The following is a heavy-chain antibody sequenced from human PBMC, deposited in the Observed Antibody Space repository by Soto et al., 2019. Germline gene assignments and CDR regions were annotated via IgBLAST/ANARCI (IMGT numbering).Heavy chain of an antibody. D-gene: IGHD3-3*01. Sequence: SGPTLVNPTQTLTLTCSFSGFSLNTTTMSVTWIRQPPGKALEWLALIDWDGDTFYSTSLKPRLTISRDTSKNQAVLTMTNMDPVDTGTYYCARTEARMTIFGGPYHYYLLDVWGQGTTVTVSS. CDR3: ARTEARMTIFGGPYHYYLLDV. CDR2: IDWDGDT. V-gene: IGHV2-70*13. CDR1: GFSLNTTTMS. J-gene: IGHJ6*02.